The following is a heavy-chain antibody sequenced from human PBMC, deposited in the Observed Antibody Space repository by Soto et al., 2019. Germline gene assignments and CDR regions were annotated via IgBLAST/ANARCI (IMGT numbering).Heavy chain of an antibody. Sequence: RLSCAASGFTFSSYSMNWVRQAPGKGLEWVSSISSSSSYIYYADSVKGRFTISRDNAKNSLYLQMNSLRAEDTAVYYCARHRSHYYGMDVWGQGTTVTVSS. V-gene: IGHV3-21*01. J-gene: IGHJ6*02. CDR2: ISSSSSYI. CDR1: GFTFSSYS. CDR3: ARHRSHYYGMDV.